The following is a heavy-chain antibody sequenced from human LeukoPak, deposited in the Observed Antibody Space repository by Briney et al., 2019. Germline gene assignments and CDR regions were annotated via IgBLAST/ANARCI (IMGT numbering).Heavy chain of an antibody. CDR3: ARLRTGDQYYFDY. V-gene: IGHV1-69*05. J-gene: IGHJ4*02. CDR2: IIPIFGTA. CDR1: GGTFSSYA. Sequence: WASVKVSCKPSGGTFSSYAISWVRQAPGQGLEWMGGIIPIFGTANYAQKFQGRVTITTDESTSTAYMELSSLRYEDTAVYYCARLRTGDQYYFDYWGQGTLVTVSS. D-gene: IGHD4-17*01.